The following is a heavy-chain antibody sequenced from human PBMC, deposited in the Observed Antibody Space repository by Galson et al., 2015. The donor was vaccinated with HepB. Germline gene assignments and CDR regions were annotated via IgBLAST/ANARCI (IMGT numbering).Heavy chain of an antibody. Sequence: SVKVSCKVSGYTLSELSMHWVRQAPGKGLEWMGGFDPEDGETIYPHKFQGRVTMTEDTSTDTAYMELSSLRSEDTAVYYCATMLKWLSLPDKSYFDYWGQGTLVTVSS. D-gene: IGHD6-19*01. CDR1: GYTLSELS. CDR3: ATMLKWLSLPDKSYFDY. CDR2: FDPEDGET. J-gene: IGHJ4*02. V-gene: IGHV1-24*01.